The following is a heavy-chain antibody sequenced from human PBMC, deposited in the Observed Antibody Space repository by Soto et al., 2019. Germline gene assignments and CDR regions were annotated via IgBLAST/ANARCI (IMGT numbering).Heavy chain of an antibody. D-gene: IGHD3-16*01. J-gene: IGHJ4*02. Sequence: QGQLVQSGPEVKKPGSSVKVSCKDSGGLFSSFAISWVRQAPGQWLEWLGGIIPVFGTTNYAEKFQDRVTISAAEFTNTAYMELSSLTSADTAMYYCARGGGPYVWFNEFWGQGTLVTVSS. V-gene: IGHV1-69*13. CDR1: GGLFSSFA. CDR2: IIPVFGTT. CDR3: ARGGGPYVWFNEF.